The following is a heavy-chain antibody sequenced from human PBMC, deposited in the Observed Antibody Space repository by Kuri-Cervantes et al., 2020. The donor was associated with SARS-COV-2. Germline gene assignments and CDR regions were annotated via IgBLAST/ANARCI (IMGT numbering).Heavy chain of an antibody. CDR3: ARGGSGDSRPSHYDIPDFYYTLDV. CDR2: ISRTSTYK. D-gene: IGHD3-9*01. V-gene: IGHV3-21*06. Sequence: GESLKISCAASGFSFTSYSMTWVRQTPGKGLEWVSSISRTSTYKHYADSVKGRFSMSRDNAKNSLYLQLESLRVEDTAIYYCARGGSGDSRPSHYDIPDFYYTLDVWGQGTTVTDSS. CDR1: GFSFTSYS. J-gene: IGHJ6*02.